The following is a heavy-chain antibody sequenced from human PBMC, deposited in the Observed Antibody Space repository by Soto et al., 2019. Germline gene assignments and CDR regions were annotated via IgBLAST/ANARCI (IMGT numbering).Heavy chain of an antibody. V-gene: IGHV3-11*06. CDR3: ARDAGSVAGSTGVDYLDY. D-gene: IGHD6-19*01. Sequence: QVQLVESGGGWVKPGGSLRLSCVASGFNFSDYYMSWIRKAPGKGLEWAAYISSSSSYTDYADSVKGRFTISRDNAKNSLYLQMNNLRAEDTAVYYCARDAGSVAGSTGVDYLDYGGQGTLVTVSS. CDR1: GFNFSDYY. J-gene: IGHJ4*02. CDR2: ISSSSSYT.